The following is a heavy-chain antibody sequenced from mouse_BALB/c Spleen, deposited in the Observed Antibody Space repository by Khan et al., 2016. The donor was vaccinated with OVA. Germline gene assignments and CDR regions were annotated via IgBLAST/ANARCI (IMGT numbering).Heavy chain of an antibody. V-gene: IGHV3-2*02. J-gene: IGHJ2*01. Sequence: VQLKQSGPGLVKPSQSLSLTCTVTGYTITSGYAWNWIRQLPGNKLEWMCYISYSGVTSYTQSLKSRISITRDTSKNQFFLQLKSVTTEDTATYYCARGNYYGYYFAYWGQGTTLTVSS. CDR3: ARGNYYGYYFAY. CDR1: GYTITSGYA. D-gene: IGHD1-1*01. CDR2: ISYSGVT.